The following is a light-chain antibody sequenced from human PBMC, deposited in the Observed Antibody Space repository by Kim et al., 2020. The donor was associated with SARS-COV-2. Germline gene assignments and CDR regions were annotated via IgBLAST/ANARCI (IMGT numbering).Light chain of an antibody. Sequence: PGRTVTLTFASRPGAVPRGYSPNWFQQKPGQAPRALIYSTTKTHSWTPARFSGFLLGGKAALTLSGVQPEDEAEYYCLLYYGGAQVFGGGTQLTVL. V-gene: IGLV7-43*01. J-gene: IGLJ3*02. CDR3: LLYYGGAQV. CDR2: STT. CDR1: PGAVPRGYS.